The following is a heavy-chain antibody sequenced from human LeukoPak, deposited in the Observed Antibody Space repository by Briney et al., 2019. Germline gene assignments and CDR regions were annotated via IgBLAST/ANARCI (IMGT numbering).Heavy chain of an antibody. CDR2: IQYDGSNK. CDR1: GFTFSNYD. V-gene: IGHV3-30*02. Sequence: PGGSLRLSCAASGFTFSNYDMHWVRQAPGKGLEWVAIIQYDGSNKYYADSVKGRFTISRDNSKNTLFLQMNSLRAGDTAVYYCAKDLSGNYYFEYWGRGTLVTVSS. CDR3: AKDLSGNYYFEY. D-gene: IGHD1-26*01. J-gene: IGHJ4*02.